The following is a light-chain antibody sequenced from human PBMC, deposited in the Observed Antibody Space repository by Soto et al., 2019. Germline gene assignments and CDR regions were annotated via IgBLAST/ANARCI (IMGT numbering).Light chain of an antibody. CDR2: AAS. CDR3: QQATSFPFT. J-gene: IGKJ3*01. Sequence: DIQMTQSPSSVSASVGDRVTITCRASQAISVWLAWYQQNPGKAPNLLIYAASHLQSGVPSRFSGSGSGTDFTLSISSLQPEDFATYYCQQATSFPFTFGPGTKVDIK. V-gene: IGKV1-12*01. CDR1: QAISVW.